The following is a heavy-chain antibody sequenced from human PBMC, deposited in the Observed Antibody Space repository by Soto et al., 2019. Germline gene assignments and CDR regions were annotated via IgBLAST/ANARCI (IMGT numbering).Heavy chain of an antibody. D-gene: IGHD4-17*01. J-gene: IGHJ6*04. CDR2: ISYDGTNK. V-gene: IGHV3-30*18. CDR3: AKDLQSYGDYDYYCYGMDV. CDR1: GFTFSTYG. Sequence: QVQLVESGGGEVQPGRSLTISCAASGFTFSTYGMHWVRQTPGKGLEWVAVISYDGTNKFYSDSVKGRFTISRDNFKNTLPLQMNSLRADDTAVYSCAKDLQSYGDYDYYCYGMDVWGVGTRVTVSS.